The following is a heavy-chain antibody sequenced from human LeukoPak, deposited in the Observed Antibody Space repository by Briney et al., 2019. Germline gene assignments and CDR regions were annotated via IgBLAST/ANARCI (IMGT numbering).Heavy chain of an antibody. J-gene: IGHJ4*02. CDR2: ISSNGDST. CDR1: GFTFSSYA. Sequence: GGSLRLSCSVSGFTFSSYAMHWVRQAPGKGLQYVSSISSNGDSTYYAASVKGRFTISRDNSKSTLYLQMSSLRAEDTAVYYCLKDRWIDYWGQGALVTVSS. D-gene: IGHD5-24*01. V-gene: IGHV3-64D*06. CDR3: LKDRWIDY.